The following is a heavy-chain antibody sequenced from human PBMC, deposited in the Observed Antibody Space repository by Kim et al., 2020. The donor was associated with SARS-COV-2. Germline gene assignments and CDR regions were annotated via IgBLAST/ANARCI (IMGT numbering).Heavy chain of an antibody. CDR1: GFTFITYH. Sequence: ASVKVSCKASGFTFITYHMHWVRQAPGQGLEWMGIINLREGTTTYSHKFQDRVSMTRDTSTKTLNLELNNLTSEDSARYSCARMSGAVSGRGGVFDFLGQGSLVTASS. D-gene: IGHD3-16*01. J-gene: IGHJ4*02. CDR3: ARMSGAVSGRGGVFDF. CDR2: INLREGTT. V-gene: IGHV1-46*01.